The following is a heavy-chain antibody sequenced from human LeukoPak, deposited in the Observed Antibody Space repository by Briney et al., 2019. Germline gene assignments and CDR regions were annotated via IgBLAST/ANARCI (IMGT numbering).Heavy chain of an antibody. CDR2: ISGSGGST. D-gene: IGHD6-13*01. CDR3: AKGVRVTRYSSSWSN. J-gene: IGHJ4*02. Sequence: GGSLRLSCAASGFTFSSYAMSWVRQAPGKGLEWVSAISGSGGSTYYADSVKGRFTISRGNSKNTLYLQMNSLRAEDTAVYYCAKGVRVTRYSSSWSNWGQGTLVTVSS. V-gene: IGHV3-23*01. CDR1: GFTFSSYA.